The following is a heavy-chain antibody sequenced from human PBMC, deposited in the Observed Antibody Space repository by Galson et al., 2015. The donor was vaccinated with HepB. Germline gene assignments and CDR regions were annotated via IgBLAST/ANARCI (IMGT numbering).Heavy chain of an antibody. V-gene: IGHV3-30*18. D-gene: IGHD6-19*01. CDR2: ISYDGSNK. J-gene: IGHJ4*02. Sequence: SLRLSCAASGFTFSNDGMHWVRQAPGKGLEWVAVISYDGSNKYYADSVKGRFTISRDNSKNTLYLQMNSLRAEDTALYYCAEDPYLCSALAGTMAGFDYWGQGTLVTVSS. CDR1: GFTFSNDG. CDR3: AEDPYLCSALAGTMAGFDY.